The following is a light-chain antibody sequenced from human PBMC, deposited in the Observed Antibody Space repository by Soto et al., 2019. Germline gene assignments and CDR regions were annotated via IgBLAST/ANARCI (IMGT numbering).Light chain of an antibody. J-gene: IGLJ1*01. CDR3: SAYTSSSTPYV. Sequence: QSALTQPASVSGSPGQSITISCTGTSNDVGGYNYVSWYQQHPDTAPKLIIYDVRYRPSGVSNRFSGSKSGNTASLTISGLQAEDEVDYYCSAYTSSSTPYVFGSGTKVTVL. CDR2: DVR. V-gene: IGLV2-14*03. CDR1: SNDVGGYNY.